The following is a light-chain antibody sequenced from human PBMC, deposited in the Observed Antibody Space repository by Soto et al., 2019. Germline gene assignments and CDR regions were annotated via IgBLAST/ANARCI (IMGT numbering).Light chain of an antibody. CDR2: DVS. CDR3: ASHPTTNTHVV. V-gene: IGLV2-14*03. CDR1: SGYVGASNF. Sequence: QPALTQPASVSGSPGQSITISCTGTSGYVGASNFVSWYQHHPGKAPKLIIYDVSNRPSGTSYRFSASRSGNTASLTISGLQAEDEAYYYCASHPTTNTHVVFGGGTKLTVL. J-gene: IGLJ2*01.